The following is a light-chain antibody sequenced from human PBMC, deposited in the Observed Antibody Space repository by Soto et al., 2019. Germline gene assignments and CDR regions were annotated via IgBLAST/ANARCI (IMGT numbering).Light chain of an antibody. CDR3: SSYTGSSALYV. CDR2: DVS. J-gene: IGLJ1*01. CDR1: GSDIGFYNY. V-gene: IGLV2-14*03. Sequence: QSVLTQPASVTGSPGQSITISSPGTGSDIGFYNYVSWYQQHPGKAPKLMIYDVSNRPSGVSNRFSASKSGITASLTISGLQAEDEADYYCSSYTGSSALYVFGTGTKVTVL.